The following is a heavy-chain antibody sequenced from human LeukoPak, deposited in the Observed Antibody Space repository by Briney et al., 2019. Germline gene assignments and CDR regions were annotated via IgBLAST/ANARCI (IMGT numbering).Heavy chain of an antibody. CDR1: GGSISSSSYY. V-gene: IGHV4-39*07. CDR2: IYYSGST. CDR3: ARGERFTLGGLLWFGEFTRHNWFDP. D-gene: IGHD3-10*01. Sequence: PSETLPLTCTVSGGSISSSSYYWGWIRQPPGKGLEWIGSIYYSGSTYYNPSLKSRVTISVDTSKNQFSLKLSSVTAADTAVYYCARGERFTLGGLLWFGEFTRHNWFDPWGQGTLVTVSS. J-gene: IGHJ5*02.